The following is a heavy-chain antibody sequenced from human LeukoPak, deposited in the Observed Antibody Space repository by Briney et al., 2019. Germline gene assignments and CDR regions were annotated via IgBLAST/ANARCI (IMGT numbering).Heavy chain of an antibody. CDR2: IIPILGIA. CDR1: GGTFSSSA. V-gene: IGHV1-69*04. J-gene: IGHJ5*02. CDR3: VRSFPRYIPVAGTGGGS. Sequence: GASVTVSCTASGGTFSSSAINWVRQAPGQGLEWMGRIIPILGIANYAQEFQGRVTITADKSTSTAYMELSSLRSEDTAVYYCVRSFPRYIPVAGTGGGSWGQGTLVTVSS. D-gene: IGHD6-19*01.